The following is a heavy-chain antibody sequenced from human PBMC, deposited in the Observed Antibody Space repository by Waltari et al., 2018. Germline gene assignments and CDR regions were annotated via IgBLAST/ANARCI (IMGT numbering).Heavy chain of an antibody. Sequence: QVQLQQSGPGLVKPSQTLSLTCAVSADIVSVNSAAAWNWIRHSPSRGLEWLGRTYYRSKWSNEYAVSVRSRRTIKPDTSKNQFSLHLNSVTPEEMAVYYCARGSSSSFDSWGQGTLVTVSS. D-gene: IGHD6-13*01. CDR3: ARGSSSSFDS. CDR1: ADIVSVNSAAA. V-gene: IGHV6-1*01. J-gene: IGHJ4*02. CDR2: TYYRSKWSN.